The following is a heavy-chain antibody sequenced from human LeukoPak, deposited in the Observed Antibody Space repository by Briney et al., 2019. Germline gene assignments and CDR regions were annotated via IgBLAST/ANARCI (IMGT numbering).Heavy chain of an antibody. Sequence: PSETPSLTCTVSGGSISGDYWSWIRQSPGKGLEWIAYIHSGGRTSYNPSLKSRVTISVETSKNEFSLKVTSVNAADTAVYYCARDRPGGSSLDYWGQGILVTVSS. CDR1: GGSISGDY. J-gene: IGHJ4*02. CDR2: IHSGGRT. CDR3: ARDRPGGSSLDY. D-gene: IGHD6-13*01. V-gene: IGHV4-59*01.